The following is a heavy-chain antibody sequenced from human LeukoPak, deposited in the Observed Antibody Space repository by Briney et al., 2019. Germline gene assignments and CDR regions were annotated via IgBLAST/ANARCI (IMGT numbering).Heavy chain of an antibody. CDR1: GFTFSSYD. D-gene: IGHD1-26*01. Sequence: GGSLRLSCAASGFTFSSYDMHWVRQATGKGLEWVSAIGTAGDTYYPGSVKGRFTISRENAKNSLYLQMNSLRAGDTAVYYCARGLGGSSGDAFDIWGQGTMVTVSS. CDR2: IGTAGDT. V-gene: IGHV3-13*01. CDR3: ARGLGGSSGDAFDI. J-gene: IGHJ3*02.